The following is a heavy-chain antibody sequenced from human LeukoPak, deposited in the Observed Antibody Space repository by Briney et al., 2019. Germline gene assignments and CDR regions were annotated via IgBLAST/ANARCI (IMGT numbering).Heavy chain of an antibody. J-gene: IGHJ3*02. Sequence: GESLKISCKGSGYSFSSYWIGWVRQMPGKGLEWMGIIYPGDSDTRYSSSFQGQVTISADKSISTAYLQWSSLKASDTAMYYCAMTPSYDAFDIWGQGTMVTVSS. D-gene: IGHD3-10*01. CDR2: IYPGDSDT. V-gene: IGHV5-51*01. CDR3: AMTPSYDAFDI. CDR1: GYSFSSYW.